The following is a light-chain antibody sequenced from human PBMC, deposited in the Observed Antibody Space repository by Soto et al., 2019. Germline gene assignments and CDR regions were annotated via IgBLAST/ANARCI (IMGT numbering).Light chain of an antibody. V-gene: IGKV3-20*01. Sequence: EIVLTQSPGTLSLSPGESSTLSCRASQSVSNNYLAWYQQKPGQAPRLLIYGASSRATGIPDRFSGSGSGTDFTLTISRLEPEDFAVYYCQQYGSLPWTFGQGTKVDIK. CDR1: QSVSNNY. CDR3: QQYGSLPWT. CDR2: GAS. J-gene: IGKJ1*01.